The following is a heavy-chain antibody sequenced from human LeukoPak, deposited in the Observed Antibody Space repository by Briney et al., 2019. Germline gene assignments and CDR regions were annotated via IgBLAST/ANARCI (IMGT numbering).Heavy chain of an antibody. D-gene: IGHD1-26*01. J-gene: IGHJ4*02. CDR2: AYYTGNT. Sequence: SETLSLTCTVSGGSISGRPYYWGWIRQPPGKGLEWIGSAYYTGNTYYNSSLKSRVTISVDTSKNQFSLKLSSVTAADTAVYYCARQGRGQSGSYDYWGQGTLVTVSS. V-gene: IGHV4-39*01. CDR3: ARQGRGQSGSYDY. CDR1: GGSISGRPYY.